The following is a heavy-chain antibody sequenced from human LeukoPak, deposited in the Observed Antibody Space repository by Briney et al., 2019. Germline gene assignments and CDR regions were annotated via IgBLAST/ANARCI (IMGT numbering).Heavy chain of an antibody. CDR3: ARGLLSLDY. D-gene: IGHD2/OR15-2a*01. CDR1: GGSFSGYY. Sequence: SETLSLTCAVYGGSFSGYYWSWIRQPPGKGLEWIGEINHSGSTNYNPSLKSRVTISVDTSKNQFSLKLSSVTAADTAVYYCARGLLSLDYWGQGTLVTVSS. CDR2: INHSGST. J-gene: IGHJ4*02. V-gene: IGHV4-34*01.